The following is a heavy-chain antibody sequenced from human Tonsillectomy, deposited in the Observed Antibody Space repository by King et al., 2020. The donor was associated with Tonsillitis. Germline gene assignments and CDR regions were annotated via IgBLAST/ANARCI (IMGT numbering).Heavy chain of an antibody. Sequence: VQLVQSGGGLVQPGGSLRLSCAASGFTFSSYAMSWVRQAPGKGLEWVSSISGSGISTYYADSVKGRFTFSIDNSKNTLYRRMNSLRAEDTAVYYCASRPGSDFWSGYDYWGQGTLVTVSS. CDR1: GFTFSSYA. CDR3: ASRPGSDFWSGYDY. D-gene: IGHD3-3*01. J-gene: IGHJ4*02. V-gene: IGHV3-23*04. CDR2: ISGSGIST.